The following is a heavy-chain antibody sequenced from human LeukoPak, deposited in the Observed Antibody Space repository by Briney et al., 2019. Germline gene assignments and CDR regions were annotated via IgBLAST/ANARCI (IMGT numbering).Heavy chain of an antibody. J-gene: IGHJ4*02. CDR3: AKDIGSGGQGY. Sequence: GGSLRLSCAASGFTFSSYGMHWVRQAPGKGLEWVAVISYDGSNKYYADSVKGRFTISRDNSKNTLYLQMNGLRAEDTAVYYCAKDIGSGGQGYWGQGTLVTVSS. V-gene: IGHV3-30*18. D-gene: IGHD6-19*01. CDR2: ISYDGSNK. CDR1: GFTFSSYG.